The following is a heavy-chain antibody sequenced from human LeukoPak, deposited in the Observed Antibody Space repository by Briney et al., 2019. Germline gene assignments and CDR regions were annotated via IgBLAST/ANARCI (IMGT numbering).Heavy chain of an antibody. CDR2: INHSGST. J-gene: IGHJ4*02. D-gene: IGHD3-22*01. V-gene: IGHV4-34*01. CDR1: GGSFSGYY. Sequence: SETLSLTCAVYGGSFSGYYWSWIRQPPGKGLEWIGEINHSGSTNYNPSLKSRVTISVDTSKNQFSLKLSSVTAADTAVYYCARDPPRYYDSSGPSDYWGQGTLVTVSS. CDR3: ARDPPRYYDSSGPSDY.